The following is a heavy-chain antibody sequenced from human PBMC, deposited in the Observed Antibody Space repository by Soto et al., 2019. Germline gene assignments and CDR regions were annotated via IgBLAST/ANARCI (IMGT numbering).Heavy chain of an antibody. CDR1: GFTFSSYA. CDR2: ISGSGYST. V-gene: IGHV3-23*01. J-gene: IGHJ3*02. D-gene: IGHD3-3*01. CDR3: AKGDYDFRSGYYRYAFDI. Sequence: PGGSLRLSCAASGFTFSSYAMSWVRQAPGKGLEWVSAISGSGYSTYYADSVKGRFTISRDNSKNTLYLQMNSLRAEDTAVYYCAKGDYDFRSGYYRYAFDIWGQGTMVTV.